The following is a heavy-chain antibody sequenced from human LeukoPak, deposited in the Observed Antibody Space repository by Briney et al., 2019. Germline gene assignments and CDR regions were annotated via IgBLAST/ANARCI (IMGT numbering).Heavy chain of an antibody. CDR2: ISGSGGST. CDR3: AKDAYYYDSSGYSDY. Sequence: SGGSLRLSCAASGFTFSSYAMSWVRQAPGKGLEWVSAISGSGGSTYYAGSVKGRLTISRDNSKNTLYLQMNSLRAEDTAVYYCAKDAYYYDSSGYSDYWGQGTLVTVSS. D-gene: IGHD3-22*01. CDR1: GFTFSSYA. V-gene: IGHV3-23*01. J-gene: IGHJ4*02.